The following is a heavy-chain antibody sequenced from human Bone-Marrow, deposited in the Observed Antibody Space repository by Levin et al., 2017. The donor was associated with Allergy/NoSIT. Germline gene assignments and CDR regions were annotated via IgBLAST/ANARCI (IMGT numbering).Heavy chain of an antibody. J-gene: IGHJ6*02. D-gene: IGHD6-19*01. CDR3: ARDPGQIAVAGSFYYDYAMDV. Sequence: SETLSLTCTVSGVSVSSASYYWSWIRQPPGKGLEWIGYIYYSGSTSYNPSLKSRLTISLDTSKNQCSLKLSSVTAADTAVYYCARDPGQIAVAGSFYYDYAMDVWGQGTTVTVSS. V-gene: IGHV4-61*01. CDR2: IYYSGST. CDR1: GVSVSSASYY.